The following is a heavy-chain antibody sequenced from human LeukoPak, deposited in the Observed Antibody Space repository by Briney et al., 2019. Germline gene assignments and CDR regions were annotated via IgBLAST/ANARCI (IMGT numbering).Heavy chain of an antibody. CDR1: GFIFSSFG. J-gene: IGHJ4*02. D-gene: IGHD3-10*01. Sequence: GGSLRLSCAASGFIFSSFGMHWVRQAPGKGLEWAAFIHYDGSSVHYADSVKGRFTISRDNSKNTLYLQMNSLRAEDTAVYYCAYYYGSGSYYSLFDYWGQGTLVTVSS. CDR3: AYYYGSGSYYSLFDY. CDR2: IHYDGSSV. V-gene: IGHV3-30*02.